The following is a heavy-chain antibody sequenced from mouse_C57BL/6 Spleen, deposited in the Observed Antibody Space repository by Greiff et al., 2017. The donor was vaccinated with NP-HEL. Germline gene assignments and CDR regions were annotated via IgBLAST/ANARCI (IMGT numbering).Heavy chain of an antibody. CDR2: IYPGSGNT. V-gene: IGHV1-76*01. D-gene: IGHD2-4*01. CDR3: ARSIIYYDYDGGFDY. CDR1: GYTFTDYY. Sequence: QVQLQQSGAELVRPGASVKLSCKASGYTFTDYYINWVKQRPGQGLEWIARIYPGSGNTYYNEKFKGKATLTAEKSSSTAYMQLSSLTSEDSAVYFCARSIIYYDYDGGFDYWGQGTTLTVSS. J-gene: IGHJ2*01.